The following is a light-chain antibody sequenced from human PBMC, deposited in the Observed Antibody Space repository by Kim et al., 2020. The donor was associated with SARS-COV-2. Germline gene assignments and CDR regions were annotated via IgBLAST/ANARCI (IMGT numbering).Light chain of an antibody. J-gene: IGLJ3*02. CDR3: QSYDDFNRV. CDR1: SGNIASSY. V-gene: IGLV6-57*01. CDR2: EDN. Sequence: NFMLTQLHSVSESPGKTVTISCTRSSGNIASSYVQWYQQCPGSSPTTLIYEDNQRTPGVPERFSGSVDSSSNSASLTISGLKTEDEADYFCQSYDDFNRVFGGGTKLTVL.